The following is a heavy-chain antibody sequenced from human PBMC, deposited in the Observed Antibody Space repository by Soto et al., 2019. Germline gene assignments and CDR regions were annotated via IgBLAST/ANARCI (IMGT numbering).Heavy chain of an antibody. D-gene: IGHD2-2*02. CDR2: IIPIFGTA. Sequence: SVKVSCKASGGTFSSYAISWVRQAPGQGLEWMGGIIPIFGTANYAQKFQGRVTITADESTSTAYMELSSLRSEGTAVYYCARGGYCSSTSCYRGMDVWGQGTTVTVSS. CDR1: GGTFSSYA. V-gene: IGHV1-69*13. J-gene: IGHJ6*02. CDR3: ARGGYCSSTSCYRGMDV.